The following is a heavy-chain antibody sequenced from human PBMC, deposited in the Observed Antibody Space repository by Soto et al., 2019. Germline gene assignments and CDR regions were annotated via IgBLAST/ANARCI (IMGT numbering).Heavy chain of an antibody. CDR1: GFTFSSYA. CDR3: ASQQWLVRYFDY. CDR2: ISGSGGST. J-gene: IGHJ4*02. Sequence: EVQLLESGGGLVQPGGSLRLSCAASGFTFSSYAMSWVRQAPGKGLEWVSAISGSGGSTYYADSVKGRFTISRDNSKNTLYLQMNSLRAEDTAVYYCASQQWLVRYFDYWGQGTLVTVSS. D-gene: IGHD6-19*01. V-gene: IGHV3-23*01.